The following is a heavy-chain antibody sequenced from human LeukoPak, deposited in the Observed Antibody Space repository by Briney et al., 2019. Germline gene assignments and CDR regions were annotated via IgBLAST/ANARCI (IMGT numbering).Heavy chain of an antibody. J-gene: IGHJ4*02. D-gene: IGHD1-26*01. V-gene: IGHV4-39*01. CDR1: GASISGGTYY. CDR3: ARRGGSGRAFDY. Sequence: SETLSLTCSVSGASISGGTYYWGWIRQPQGKGLEWIGSIYYTGSTYDNPSLKSRVTISVDTSKNQFSLKLSSVTAADTAVYYCARRGGSGRAFDYWGQGTLVTVSS. CDR2: IYYTGST.